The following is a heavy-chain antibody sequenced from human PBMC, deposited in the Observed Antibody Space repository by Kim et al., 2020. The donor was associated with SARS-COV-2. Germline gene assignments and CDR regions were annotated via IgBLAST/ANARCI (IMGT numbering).Heavy chain of an antibody. V-gene: IGHV3-43*01. Sequence: YAHSVKGRFTISRDNSKNSLYLQMNSLRTEDTALYYCAKAGSGYWDYFDYWGQGTLVTVSS. D-gene: IGHD3-22*01. J-gene: IGHJ4*02. CDR3: AKAGSGYWDYFDY.